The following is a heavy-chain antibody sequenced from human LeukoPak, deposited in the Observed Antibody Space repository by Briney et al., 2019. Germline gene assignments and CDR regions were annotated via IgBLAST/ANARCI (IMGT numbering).Heavy chain of an antibody. Sequence: GGSLRLSCAASGFTFSRYWMHWVRQAPGKGLVWFSRIDSDGGSTSYANSVKGRFTISRDNAKNTLYLQMNSLRAEDTAVYYCASYGSYNDSRYVFDIWGQGTMVTVSS. CDR3: ASYGSYNDSRYVFDI. J-gene: IGHJ3*02. V-gene: IGHV3-74*01. CDR1: GFTFSRYW. CDR2: IDSDGGST. D-gene: IGHD3-10*01.